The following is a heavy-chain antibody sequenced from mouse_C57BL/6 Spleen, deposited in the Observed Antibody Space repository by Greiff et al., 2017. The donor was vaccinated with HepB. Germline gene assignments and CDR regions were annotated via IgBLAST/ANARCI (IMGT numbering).Heavy chain of an antibody. V-gene: IGHV1-69*01. D-gene: IGHD4-1*01. CDR3: ARGEDSWAWFAY. J-gene: IGHJ3*01. Sequence: VQLQQPGAELVMPGASVKLSCKASGYTFTSYWMHWVKQRPGQGLEWIGEIDPSDSYTNYNQKFKGKSTLTVDKSSSTAYMQLSSLTSEDSAVYYCARGEDSWAWFAYWGQGTLVTVSA. CDR2: IDPSDSYT. CDR1: GYTFTSYW.